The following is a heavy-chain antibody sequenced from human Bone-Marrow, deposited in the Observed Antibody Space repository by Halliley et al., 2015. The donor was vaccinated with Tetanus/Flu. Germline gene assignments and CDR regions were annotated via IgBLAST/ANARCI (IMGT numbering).Heavy chain of an antibody. CDR3: ARDPAVVVQWVAGTGHPFDY. Sequence: SLRLSCAASGFTFRNSWMGWARQAPGKGLEWVADIKGDGSDTRYVASVKGRFSISRDNSKNSLSLQMNSLRAEDTAIYYCARDPAVVVQWVAGTGHPFDYWGQGTLVTVSS. J-gene: IGHJ4*02. D-gene: IGHD6-19*01. V-gene: IGHV3-7*01. CDR2: IKGDGSDT. CDR1: GFTFRNSW.